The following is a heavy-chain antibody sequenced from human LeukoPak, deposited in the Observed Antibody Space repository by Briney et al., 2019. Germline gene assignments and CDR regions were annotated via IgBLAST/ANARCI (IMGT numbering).Heavy chain of an antibody. Sequence: GGSLRLSCAASGFTFTSYAMGWVRQAPGKGREWVSSVSGSGDGTYYADSVKGRFTISRDNSKKTLDLHMDSLRAEDTAVYYCAKERLGGNYGAYAVDYWGQGTMVTVSS. CDR3: AKERLGGNYGAYAVDY. J-gene: IGHJ4*02. D-gene: IGHD4-17*01. CDR2: VSGSGDGT. CDR1: GFTFTSYA. V-gene: IGHV3-23*01.